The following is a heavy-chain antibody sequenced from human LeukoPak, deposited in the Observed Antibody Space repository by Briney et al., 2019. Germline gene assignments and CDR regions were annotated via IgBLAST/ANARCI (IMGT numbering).Heavy chain of an antibody. V-gene: IGHV3-21*01. CDR3: ARRGVDNY. D-gene: IGHD3-10*01. J-gene: IGHJ4*02. CDR1: GFPFSRYA. CDR2: ISSSSSYT. Sequence: GGSLRLSCAASGFPFSRYAMSWVRQAPGKGLEWVSSISSSSSYTYYADSVKGRFTISRDNAKNSLYLQMNSLRAEDTAVYYCARRGVDNYWGQGTLVTVSS.